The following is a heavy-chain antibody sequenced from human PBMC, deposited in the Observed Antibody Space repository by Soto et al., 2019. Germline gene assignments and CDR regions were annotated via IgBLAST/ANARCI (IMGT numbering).Heavy chain of an antibody. J-gene: IGHJ5*02. CDR2: IKSLSVGGTT. V-gene: IGHV3-15*01. CDR3: TTDLPDNWFDP. CDR1: GFIFTNAW. Sequence: GGSLRLSCAASGFIFTNAWLNWVRRAPGKGLESVGRIKSLSVGGTTDYDASVRGRFTISRDDAKNTVFLQMSSLKLEDTAVYFCTTDLPDNWFDPWGQGTLVTVSS.